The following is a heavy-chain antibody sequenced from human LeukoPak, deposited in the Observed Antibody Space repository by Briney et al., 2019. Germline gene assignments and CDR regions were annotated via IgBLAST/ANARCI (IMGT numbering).Heavy chain of an antibody. CDR2: INPNSGGT. CDR3: ARDLNDYVWGGLRYYYMDV. V-gene: IGHV1-2*02. Sequence: PGASVKVSCKASGYTFAGYYMHWVRQAPGQGLEWMGWINPNSGGTNYAQKFQGRVTMTRDTSISTAYMELSRLRSDDTAVYYCARDLNDYVWGGLRYYYMDVWGKGTTVTVSS. D-gene: IGHD3-16*01. J-gene: IGHJ6*03. CDR1: GYTFAGYY.